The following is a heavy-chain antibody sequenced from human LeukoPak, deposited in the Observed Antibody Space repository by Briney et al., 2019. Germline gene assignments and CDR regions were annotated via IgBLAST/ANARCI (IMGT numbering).Heavy chain of an antibody. D-gene: IGHD1-26*01. CDR3: ARDLPRPMGATTTVYFDY. Sequence: SVKVSCKASGGTFSSYAISWVRQAPGQGLEWMGGIIPIFGTANYAQKFQGRVTITADETTSTAYMELSSLRSEDTAVYYCARDLPRPMGATTTVYFDYWGQGTLVTVSS. J-gene: IGHJ4*02. V-gene: IGHV1-69*01. CDR1: GGTFSSYA. CDR2: IIPIFGTA.